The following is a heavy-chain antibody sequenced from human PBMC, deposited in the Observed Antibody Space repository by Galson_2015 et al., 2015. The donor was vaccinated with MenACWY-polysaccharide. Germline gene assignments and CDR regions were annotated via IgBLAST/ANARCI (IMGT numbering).Heavy chain of an antibody. D-gene: IGHD4-23*01. Sequence: SLRLSCAVSGFTFSSYWMSWVRQAPGKGLEWVANIKPDGSEKYYVDSVKGRFTISTDSAKNSLDLQMNSLRAEDTAVYYCAVTPNTKRYFHHWGQGTLVTVS. V-gene: IGHV3-7*01. CDR2: IKPDGSEK. CDR3: AVTPNTKRYFHH. J-gene: IGHJ1*01. CDR1: GFTFSSYW.